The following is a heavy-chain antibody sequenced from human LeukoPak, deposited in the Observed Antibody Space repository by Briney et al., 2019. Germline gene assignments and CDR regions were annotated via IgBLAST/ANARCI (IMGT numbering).Heavy chain of an antibody. Sequence: GGSLRLSCVDSAFTFSTYDMHWVRQAPGKGLEWVAVISYDGSNKYYADSVKGRFTISRDNSKNTLYLQMSSLRAEDTAVYYCARGGTGGDWGQGTLVTVSS. CDR1: AFTFSTYD. D-gene: IGHD2-15*01. V-gene: IGHV3-30-3*01. CDR2: ISYDGSNK. J-gene: IGHJ4*02. CDR3: ARGGTGGD.